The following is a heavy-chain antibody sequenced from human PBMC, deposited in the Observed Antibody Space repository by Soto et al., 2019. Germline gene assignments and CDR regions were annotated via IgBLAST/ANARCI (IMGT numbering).Heavy chain of an antibody. V-gene: IGHV4-59*01. D-gene: IGHD7-27*01. CDR1: GGSISSYY. CDR3: ARRWGTSLDF. Sequence: QVQLQESGPGLVKPSETLSLTCTVSGGSISSYYWSWIRQPPGKGLEWIGYNYYSGSTNYNPSLKSRCTIAVDTTKSQFSLKVISVTAADTAVYYCARRWGTSLDFWGQGTLVTVSS. J-gene: IGHJ4*02. CDR2: NYYSGST.